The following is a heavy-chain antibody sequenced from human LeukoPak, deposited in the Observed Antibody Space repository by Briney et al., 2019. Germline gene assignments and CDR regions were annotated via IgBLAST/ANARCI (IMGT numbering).Heavy chain of an antibody. V-gene: IGHV3-49*04. D-gene: IGHD3-9*01. J-gene: IGHJ4*02. CDR3: TRDTLLRYFDWFVPFDY. CDR1: GFTFSSYS. CDR2: IRSKAYGGTT. Sequence: GGSLRLSCAASGFTFSSYSMNWVRQAPGKGLEWVGFIRSKAYGGTTEYAASVKGRFTISRDDSKSIAYLQMNSLKTEDTAVYYCTRDTLLRYFDWFVPFDYWGQGTLVTVSS.